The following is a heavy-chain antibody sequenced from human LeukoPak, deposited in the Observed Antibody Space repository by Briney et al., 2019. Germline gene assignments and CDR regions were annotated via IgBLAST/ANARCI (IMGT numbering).Heavy chain of an antibody. CDR1: GFTFTNYW. CDR2: VKKDGSEK. Sequence: PGGSLRLSCAASGFTFTNYWMSWVRQAPGKGLEWVANVKKDGSEKYYVDSVKGRFTISKDNAKNSVYLQMNSLRVEDTAVYYCARDVKGGNFDYWGQGTLVTVSS. V-gene: IGHV3-7*01. CDR3: ARDVKGGNFDY. D-gene: IGHD3-16*01. J-gene: IGHJ4*02.